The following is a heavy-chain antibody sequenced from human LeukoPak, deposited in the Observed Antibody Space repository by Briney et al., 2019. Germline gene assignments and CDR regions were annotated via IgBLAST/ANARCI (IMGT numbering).Heavy chain of an antibody. Sequence: SETLPLTCTVSGGFISSYYWSWIRQPPGKGLEWIGYIYYSGSTNYNPSLKSRVTISVDTSKNQFSLKLSSVTAADTAVYYCARGVLEGYYDFWSGYYLGHWGQGTLVTVSS. V-gene: IGHV4-59*01. CDR2: IYYSGST. CDR3: ARGVLEGYYDFWSGYYLGH. J-gene: IGHJ4*02. CDR1: GGFISSYY. D-gene: IGHD3-3*01.